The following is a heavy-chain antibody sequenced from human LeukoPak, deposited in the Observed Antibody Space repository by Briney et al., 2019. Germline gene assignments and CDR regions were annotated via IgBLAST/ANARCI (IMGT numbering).Heavy chain of an antibody. CDR1: GFTVSSNY. J-gene: IGHJ4*02. V-gene: IGHV3-53*01. CDR3: ARDNTIGAADYYFDY. D-gene: IGHD6-13*01. Sequence: GGSLRLSCAASGFTVSSNYMSWVRQAPGKGLEWVSVIYSGGSTYYADSVKGRFTISRDNSKNTLYLQMNSLRAEDTAVYYCARDNTIGAADYYFDYWGQGTLVTVSS. CDR2: IYSGGST.